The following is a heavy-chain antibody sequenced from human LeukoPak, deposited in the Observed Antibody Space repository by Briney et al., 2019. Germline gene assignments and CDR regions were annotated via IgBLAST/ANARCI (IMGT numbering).Heavy chain of an antibody. V-gene: IGHV3-49*04. CDR2: TRKQDGTT. D-gene: IGHD2-15*01. J-gene: IGHJ4*02. CDR1: GFTFGEYS. CDR3: NRWHISGVSYSNV. Sequence: PGRSLRLSCTASGFTFGEYSMSWVRQAPGKGLEWVGFTRKQDGTTEYAASVRGGFTISRDESNRIAYLQMNSLKTEDTAVYHCNRWHISGVSYSNVWGQGTLVTVSS.